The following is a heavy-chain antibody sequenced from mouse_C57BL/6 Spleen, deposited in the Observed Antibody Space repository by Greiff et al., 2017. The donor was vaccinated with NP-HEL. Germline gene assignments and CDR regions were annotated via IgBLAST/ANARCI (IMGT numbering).Heavy chain of an antibody. Sequence: VQLQQSGAELVRPGTSVKVSCKASGYAFTNYLIEWVKQRPGQGLEWIGVINPGSGGTNYNEKFKGKATLTADKSSSTAYMQLSSLTSEDSAVYFCARDSSGYSDYWGQGTTLTVSS. J-gene: IGHJ2*01. CDR3: ARDSSGYSDY. V-gene: IGHV1-54*01. CDR1: GYAFTNYL. D-gene: IGHD3-2*02. CDR2: INPGSGGT.